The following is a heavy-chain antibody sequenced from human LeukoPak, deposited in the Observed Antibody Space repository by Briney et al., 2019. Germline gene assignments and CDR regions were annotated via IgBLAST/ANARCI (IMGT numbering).Heavy chain of an antibody. CDR2: IYSGGAT. J-gene: IGHJ4*02. CDR3: ARQAAAATPFHY. D-gene: IGHD6-13*01. CDR1: GFTVTTSY. Sequence: GGSLRLSCAASGFTVTTSYMSWFRQAPGKGLEWVSIIYSGGATYYAASVKGRFAISRDNSKNTLYLPMNGLRPEDTAMYYCARQAAAATPFHYWGQGSLVTVSS. V-gene: IGHV3-66*02.